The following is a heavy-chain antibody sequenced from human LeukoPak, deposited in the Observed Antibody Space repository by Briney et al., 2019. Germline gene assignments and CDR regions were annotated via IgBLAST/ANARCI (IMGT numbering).Heavy chain of an antibody. CDR1: GYTFTNYG. J-gene: IGHJ4*02. V-gene: IGHV1-18*01. D-gene: IGHD7-27*01. Sequence: ASVKVSCKASGYTFTNYGINWVRQAPGQGLEWVGWISAHTGDTNYAQKVQGRVTMTTDTSTSTVYMELRSLKSDDTAIYYCSRESPGDFDFWGQGTLVTVSS. CDR2: ISAHTGDT. CDR3: SRESPGDFDF.